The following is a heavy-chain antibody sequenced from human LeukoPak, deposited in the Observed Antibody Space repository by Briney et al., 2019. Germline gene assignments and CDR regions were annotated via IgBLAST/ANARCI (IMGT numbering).Heavy chain of an antibody. CDR3: ARDRIAVGGFEYFDY. D-gene: IGHD6-19*01. CDR1: GGSISSYY. Sequence: SETLSLTCTVSGGSISSYYWSWIRQPSGKGLEWIGYIYYSGSTNYNPSLKSRVTISVDTSKNQFSLKLSSVTAADTAVYYCARDRIAVGGFEYFDYWGQGTLVTVSS. J-gene: IGHJ4*02. V-gene: IGHV4-59*01. CDR2: IYYSGST.